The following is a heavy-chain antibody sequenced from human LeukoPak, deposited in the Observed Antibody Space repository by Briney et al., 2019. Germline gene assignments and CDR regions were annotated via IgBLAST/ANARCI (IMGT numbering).Heavy chain of an antibody. CDR1: GFTFSNYW. V-gene: IGHV3-7*05. CDR2: IKQDGSDK. J-gene: IGHJ4*02. Sequence: GGSLRLSCAASGFTFSNYWMSWVRQAPGKGLEWVANIKQDGSDKYYVDSVKGRFTISRDNAKNSLFLQMNSLRAEDTAVYYCARARLTAAFFDYWGQGTLVTVSS. D-gene: IGHD6-13*01. CDR3: ARARLTAAFFDY.